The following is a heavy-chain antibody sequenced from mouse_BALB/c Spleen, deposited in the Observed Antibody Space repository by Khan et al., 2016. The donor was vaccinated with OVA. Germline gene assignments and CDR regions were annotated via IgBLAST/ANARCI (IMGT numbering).Heavy chain of an antibody. CDR1: GYTFTNYG. D-gene: IGHD1-1*01. J-gene: IGHJ4*01. CDR3: TIGSSKAMDY. V-gene: IGHV9-3-1*01. Sequence: QIQLVQSGPELKKPGETVKISCKASGYTFTNYGMHWVKQAPGKGLKWMGWIYTYTGAPTYADDFKGRFAFSLESSASTAYLHLNHITNEAAATYCCTIGSSKAMDYWGQGTSVTGSS. CDR2: IYTYTGAP.